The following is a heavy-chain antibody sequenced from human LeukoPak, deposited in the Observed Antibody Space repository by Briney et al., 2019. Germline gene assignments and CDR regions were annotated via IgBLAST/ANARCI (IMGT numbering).Heavy chain of an antibody. CDR2: ISNDGNFK. CDR1: GFTFSHYA. J-gene: IGHJ4*02. CDR3: AKDGFCGSTNCYPNHFNS. D-gene: IGHD2-2*01. Sequence: GGSLRLSCAASGFTFSHYAMHWVRQAPGKGLEWVALISNDGNFKLYADSVKGRFTISRDDSKNALDLQLSSLRPEDTAVYYCAKDGFCGSTNCYPNHFNSWGQATLVTVSS. V-gene: IGHV3-30*18.